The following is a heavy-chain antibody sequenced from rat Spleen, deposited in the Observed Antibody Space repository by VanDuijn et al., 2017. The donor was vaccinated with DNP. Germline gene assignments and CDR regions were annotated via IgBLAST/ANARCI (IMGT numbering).Heavy chain of an antibody. CDR1: GFTFTDYN. CDR2: ISHGGSGT. Sequence: EVQLVESGGGLVQPGRSLKLSCAASGFTFTDYNMAWVRPSPKKGLEGVATISHGGSGTYYRDSGKGRFSISRDNAKSTLYLQMDSMRSEDTATYYCARPFYDGTSYSLYFDFWGPGTMVTVSS. V-gene: IGHV5-7*01. J-gene: IGHJ1*01. D-gene: IGHD1-12*02. CDR3: ARPFYDGTSYSLYFDF.